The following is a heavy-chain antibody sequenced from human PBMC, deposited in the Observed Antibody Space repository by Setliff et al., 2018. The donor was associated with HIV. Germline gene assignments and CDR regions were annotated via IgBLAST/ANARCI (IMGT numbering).Heavy chain of an antibody. V-gene: IGHV4-59*01. CDR1: GGPISEYY. J-gene: IGHJ3*02. Sequence: SETLSLTCTVSGGPISEYYWCWIRQPPGKGLEWMGYIYARGITNYNPSLNSRVTISRDTSKNEISLKLTSVTAADTAIYYCSRPYSGDYAFDMWGQGTMVTVSS. D-gene: IGHD4-17*01. CDR3: SRPYSGDYAFDM. CDR2: IYARGIT.